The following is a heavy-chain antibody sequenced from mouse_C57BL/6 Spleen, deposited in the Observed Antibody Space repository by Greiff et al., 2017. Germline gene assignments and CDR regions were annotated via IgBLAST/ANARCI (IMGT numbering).Heavy chain of an antibody. D-gene: IGHD2-4*01. CDR2: INPSNGGT. V-gene: IGHV1-53*01. Sequence: VQLQQPGTELVKPGASVKLSCKASGYTFTSYWMHWVKQRPGQGLEWIGNINPSNGGTNYNEKFKGKATLTVDKSSSTAYMQLSSLTSADSAVYYCARSEVDDYDGVFDYWGQGTTLTVSS. CDR3: ARSEVDDYDGVFDY. CDR1: GYTFTSYW. J-gene: IGHJ2*01.